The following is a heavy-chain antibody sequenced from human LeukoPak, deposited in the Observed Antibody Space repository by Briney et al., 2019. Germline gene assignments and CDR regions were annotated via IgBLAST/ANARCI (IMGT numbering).Heavy chain of an antibody. J-gene: IGHJ4*02. CDR2: ISAYNGNT. D-gene: IGHD3-9*01. CDR1: GYTFTSYG. V-gene: IGHV1-18*01. Sequence: GASVKVSCKASGYTFTSYGISWVRQAPGQGLEWMGWISAYNGNTNYAQELQGRVTMTTDTSTSTAYMELRSLRSDDTAVYYCARTPYDILTGYYSSLDYWGQGTLVTVSS. CDR3: ARTPYDILTGYYSSLDY.